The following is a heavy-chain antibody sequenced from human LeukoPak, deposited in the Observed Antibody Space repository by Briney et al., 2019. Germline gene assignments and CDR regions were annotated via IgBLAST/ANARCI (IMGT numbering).Heavy chain of an antibody. CDR2: INGGGGTY. CDR1: GSAFDDSY. V-gene: IGHV3-11*01. Sequence: PGGSLRLSCAASGSAFDDSYMSWVRQAPGKGLEWVSYINGGGGTYYYADSVRGRFTNSRDNAKNTLYLQMNSLRAEDTAVYYCVKGGLWVDFDYWGQGTLVTVSS. J-gene: IGHJ4*02. CDR3: VKGGLWVDFDY. D-gene: IGHD3-16*01.